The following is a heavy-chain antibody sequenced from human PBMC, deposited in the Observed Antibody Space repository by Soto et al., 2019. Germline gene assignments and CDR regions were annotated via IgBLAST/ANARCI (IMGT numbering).Heavy chain of an antibody. Sequence: GGSLRLSCAASGFTFSSYAMSWVRQAPGKGLEWVSAISGSGGSTYYADSVKGRFTISRDNSKNTLYLQMNSLRAEDTAVYYCAKLGYGSGSYEYYYYGMDVWGQGTTVTVSS. CDR2: ISGSGGST. J-gene: IGHJ6*02. D-gene: IGHD3-10*01. V-gene: IGHV3-23*01. CDR3: AKLGYGSGSYEYYYYGMDV. CDR1: GFTFSSYA.